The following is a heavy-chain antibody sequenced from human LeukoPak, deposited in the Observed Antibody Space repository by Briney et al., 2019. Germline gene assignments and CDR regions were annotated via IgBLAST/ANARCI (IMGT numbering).Heavy chain of an antibody. D-gene: IGHD1-1*01. CDR1: GGSISSYY. J-gene: IGHJ6*03. CDR2: IYTSGST. Sequence: SETLSLTCTVSGGSISSYYWSWIRQPPGKGLEWIGYIYTSGSTNYNPSLKSRVTISVDTSKNQFSLKLSSVAAADTAVYYCARGLGWNDVPYYYYMDVWGKGTTVTVSS. CDR3: ARGLGWNDVPYYYYMDV. V-gene: IGHV4-4*09.